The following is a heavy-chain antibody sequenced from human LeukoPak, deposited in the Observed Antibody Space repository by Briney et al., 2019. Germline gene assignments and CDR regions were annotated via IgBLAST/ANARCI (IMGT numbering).Heavy chain of an antibody. CDR2: ITTSTSDT. J-gene: IGHJ4*01. D-gene: IGHD2-21*02. CDR3: ARNPYCGGDCYYYFDQ. V-gene: IGHV3-11*06. Sequence: GGSLRLSCAASGFTFNDHFMSWIRQAPGKGLEWVSYITTSTSDTNYADSVKGRFTISRDNAKNSLYLQMNSLRAEDTVVYYCARNPYCGGDCYYYFDQWGHGTLVTVSS. CDR1: GFTFNDHF.